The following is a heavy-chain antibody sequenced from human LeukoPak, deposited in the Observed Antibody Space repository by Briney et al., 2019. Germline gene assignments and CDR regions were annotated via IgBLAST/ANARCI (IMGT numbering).Heavy chain of an antibody. J-gene: IGHJ4*02. CDR2: IRGRDYAGTT. V-gene: IGHV3-49*04. Sequence: GRSLRLSCTASGFTFGDYAVSWVRQAPGKGLEWVGFIRGRDYAGTTEYAASVKGRFTISRDDSKSIAYLQLNSLKTEYTAVYYCARFVPSFDYWGQGTLVTVS. D-gene: IGHD3-10*01. CDR3: ARFVPSFDY. CDR1: GFTFGDYA.